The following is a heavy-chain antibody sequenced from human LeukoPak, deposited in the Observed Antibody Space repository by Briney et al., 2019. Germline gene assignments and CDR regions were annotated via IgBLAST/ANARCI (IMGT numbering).Heavy chain of an antibody. J-gene: IGHJ6*03. CDR2: ISSSSSYI. CDR3: VCLWYGHLPVNNNYHMDA. V-gene: IGHV3-21*04. D-gene: IGHD2-21*01. CDR1: GFTFSSYS. Sequence: GGSLRLSCAASGFTFSSYSMNWVRQAPGKGLEWVSSISSSSSYIYYADSVKGRFTISRDNAKNSLYLQMNSLRVEDTAVYHCVCLWYGHLPVNNNYHMDAWGKGTTVIISS.